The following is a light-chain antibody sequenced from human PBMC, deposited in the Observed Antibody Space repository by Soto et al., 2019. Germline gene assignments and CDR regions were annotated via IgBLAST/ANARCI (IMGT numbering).Light chain of an antibody. CDR1: QSVSSN. CDR3: QQYNNWPRT. CDR2: GAS. Sequence: EVRMTKSPATLSVYPGERATLSCRASQSVSSNLAWYQQKPGQAPRLLIYGASTRATGIPARFSGSGSGTEFTLTISSLQSEDCAVYYCQQYNNWPRTFGQGTKVAIK. V-gene: IGKV3-15*01. J-gene: IGKJ1*01.